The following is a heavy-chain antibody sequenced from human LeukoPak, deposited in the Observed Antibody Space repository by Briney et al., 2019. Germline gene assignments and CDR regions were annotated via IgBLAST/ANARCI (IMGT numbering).Heavy chain of an antibody. CDR1: GFTFSDYY. J-gene: IGHJ5*02. D-gene: IGHD6-19*01. CDR2: ISSSGSYT. V-gene: IGHV3-11*06. CDR3: ARGVAGP. Sequence: PGGSLRLSCAASGFTFSDYYMNWLRQAPGRGLEWVSYISSSGSYTNYADSVKGRFTISRDNAKNSLYLQMSSLRAEDTAVYYCARGVAGPWGQGTRVTVSS.